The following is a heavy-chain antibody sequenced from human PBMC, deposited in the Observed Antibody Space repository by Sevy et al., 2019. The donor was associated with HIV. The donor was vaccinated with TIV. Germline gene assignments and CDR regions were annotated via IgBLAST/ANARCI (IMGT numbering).Heavy chain of an antibody. CDR2: FFHSGTT. CDR1: DASITTNY. Sequence: SETLSLTCLVSDASITTNYWSWIRQAPGKGLEWVGYFFHSGTTNYNPSLKSRVTNSGETSKNEFSLGLTSVTAADTAVYYCARSRAYPRDSDDGFANWGQGTMVTVSS. D-gene: IGHD2-21*01. V-gene: IGHV4-59*01. J-gene: IGHJ3*02. CDR3: ARSRAYPRDSDDGFAN.